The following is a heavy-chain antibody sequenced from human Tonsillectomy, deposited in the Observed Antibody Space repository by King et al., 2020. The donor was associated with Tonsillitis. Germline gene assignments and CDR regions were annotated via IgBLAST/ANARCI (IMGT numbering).Heavy chain of an antibody. J-gene: IGHJ4*02. CDR2: IYPSDSDT. D-gene: IGHD6-13*01. CDR1: GYSFSNYW. Sequence: QLVQSGAEVKKPGESLKISCKGSGYSFSNYWIGWVRQLPGTGLEWMGIIYPSDSDTRYSPSFQDQVTFSADRSISTPYLQWSSLQASDTAMYYCARLAAAAPSYFAYWGQGTLVTVSS. CDR3: ARLAAAAPSYFAY. V-gene: IGHV5-51*03.